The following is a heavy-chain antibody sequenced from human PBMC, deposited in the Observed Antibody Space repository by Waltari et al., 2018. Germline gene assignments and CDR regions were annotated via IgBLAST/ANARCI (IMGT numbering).Heavy chain of an antibody. Sequence: EVQLLESGGGLVQPGGSLRLSCAASGFTFSSYAMSWVRQAPGKGLEWVSAISGSGGSTYYADSVKGRFTISRDNSKNTLYLQMNSLRAEDTAVYYCAKDLVPVSIAARPVLTIYGMDVWGQGTTVTVSS. CDR3: AKDLVPVSIAARPVLTIYGMDV. D-gene: IGHD6-6*01. J-gene: IGHJ6*02. V-gene: IGHV3-23*01. CDR1: GFTFSSYA. CDR2: ISGSGGST.